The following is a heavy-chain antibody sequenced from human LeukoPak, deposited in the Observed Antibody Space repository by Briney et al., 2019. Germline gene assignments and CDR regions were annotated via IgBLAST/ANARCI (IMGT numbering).Heavy chain of an antibody. Sequence: ASVKVSCKASGGTFSSYAISWVRQAPGQGLEWMGRIIPILGIANYAQKFQGRVTITADKSTSTAYMELSSLRSEDAAVYYCARAPFSGDYDILTGYYLPRYYFDYWGQGTLVTVSS. CDR1: GGTFSSYA. J-gene: IGHJ4*02. CDR2: IIPILGIA. D-gene: IGHD3-9*01. V-gene: IGHV1-69*04. CDR3: ARAPFSGDYDILTGYYLPRYYFDY.